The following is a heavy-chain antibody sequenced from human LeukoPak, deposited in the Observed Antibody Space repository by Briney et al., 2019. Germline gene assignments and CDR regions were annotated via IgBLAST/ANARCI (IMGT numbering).Heavy chain of an antibody. CDR3: ARDYYDSSGYYALDY. D-gene: IGHD3-22*01. J-gene: IGHJ4*02. Sequence: ASVKVSCKASGYTFTGYYMHWVRQAPGQGLGWMGWINPNSGGTNYAQKFQGRVTMTRDTSISTAYMELSRPRSDDTAVYYCARDYYDSSGYYALDYWGQGTLVTVSS. CDR2: INPNSGGT. CDR1: GYTFTGYY. V-gene: IGHV1-2*02.